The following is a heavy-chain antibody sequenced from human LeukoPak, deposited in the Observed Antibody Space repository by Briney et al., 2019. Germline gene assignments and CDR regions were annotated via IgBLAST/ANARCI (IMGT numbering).Heavy chain of an antibody. CDR2: IYTSGST. Sequence: SETLSLTCTVSGGSISSYYWSWIRQPAGKGLEWIGRIYTSGSTNYNPSLKSRVTMSVDTSKNQFSLKLSSVTAADTAVYYCARLEAYCGGDRYSGFDYWGQGTLVTVSS. J-gene: IGHJ4*02. CDR1: GGSISSYY. V-gene: IGHV4-4*07. CDR3: ARLEAYCGGDRYSGFDY. D-gene: IGHD2-21*01.